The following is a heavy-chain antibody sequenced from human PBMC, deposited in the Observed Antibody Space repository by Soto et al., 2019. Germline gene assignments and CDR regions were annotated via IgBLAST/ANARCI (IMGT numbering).Heavy chain of an antibody. V-gene: IGHV3-74*01. J-gene: IGHJ6*02. CDR3: ARGKTNVYALDV. CDR2: IKGDGSST. Sequence: PGGSLRLSCVASGFTFSNFAMAWVRQAPGEGLEWVSRIKGDGSSTNSADSLQGRFTISRDNAKSTLYLQMNSLRAEDTAVYYCARGKTNVYALDVWGQGTAVTVSS. CDR1: GFTFSNFA.